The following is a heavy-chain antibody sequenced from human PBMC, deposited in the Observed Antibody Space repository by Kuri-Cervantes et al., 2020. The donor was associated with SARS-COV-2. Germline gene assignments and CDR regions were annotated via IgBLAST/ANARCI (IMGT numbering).Heavy chain of an antibody. CDR3: ARGRSFVGN. D-gene: IGHD3-16*01. J-gene: IGHJ4*02. V-gene: IGHV4-34*01. CDR1: GGSFSGYY. Sequence: ESLKISCAVYGGSFSGYYWSWIRQPPGKGLEWIGEINHSGSTNYNPSLKSRVTISVDTSKNQFSLKLSSVTAADTAVYYCARGRSFVGNWGQGTQVTVSS. CDR2: INHSGST.